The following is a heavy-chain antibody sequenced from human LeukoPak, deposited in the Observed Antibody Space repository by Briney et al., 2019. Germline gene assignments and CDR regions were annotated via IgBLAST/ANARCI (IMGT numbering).Heavy chain of an antibody. Sequence: ASVKVSCKTSGYTFTNYGISWVRQAPGQGLEWMGWIETNTGNPTFAQGFTGRFVFSLDAAVSTAYLQISSLRAEDTAVYYCARDFSFREGVTMTREFIIRFFDYWGRGTLVTVSS. CDR3: ARDFSFREGVTMTREFIIRFFDY. CDR1: GYTFTNYG. D-gene: IGHD3-10*01. J-gene: IGHJ4*02. V-gene: IGHV7-4-1*02. CDR2: IETNTGNP.